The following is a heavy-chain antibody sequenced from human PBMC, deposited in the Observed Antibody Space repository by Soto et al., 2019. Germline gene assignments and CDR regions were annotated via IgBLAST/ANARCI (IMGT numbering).Heavy chain of an antibody. J-gene: IGHJ4*02. CDR1: GGSISSSSYY. CDR2: IYYSGST. Sequence: PSETLSLTCTVSGGSISSSSYYWGWIRQPPGKGLEWIGSIYYSGSTYYNPSLKSRVTISVDTSKNQFSLKLSSVTAADTAVYYCARHYPPLGTEPIDYWGQGTLVTVSS. D-gene: IGHD1-1*01. V-gene: IGHV4-39*01. CDR3: ARHYPPLGTEPIDY.